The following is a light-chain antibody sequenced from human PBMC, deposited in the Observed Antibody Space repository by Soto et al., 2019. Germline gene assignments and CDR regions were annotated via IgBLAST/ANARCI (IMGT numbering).Light chain of an antibody. CDR2: GAS. J-gene: IGKJ5*01. CDR1: QSVSSN. Sequence: EIVMTQSPATLSVSPGERATLSCRASQSVSSNLAWYHQKPGQAPRLLIYGASTRATGIPARFSGSGSGTEFTLTISSLQSEDFAVYYCQQYNNWPPTFGQGTRLEMK. CDR3: QQYNNWPPT. V-gene: IGKV3-15*01.